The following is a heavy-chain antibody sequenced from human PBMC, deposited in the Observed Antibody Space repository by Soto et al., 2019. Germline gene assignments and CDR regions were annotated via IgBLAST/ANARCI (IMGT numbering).Heavy chain of an antibody. J-gene: IGHJ6*02. CDR3: ARDRDYDTFFPYFYGMDV. Sequence: PGGSLRLSCAASGFAFSSYEMNWVRQAPGKGLEWVSYISSSAKTIYYADSVKGRFTISRDNAKSSLYLQMNSLRAEDAAVYYCARDRDYDTFFPYFYGMDVWGQGTTVTVSS. D-gene: IGHD3-22*01. V-gene: IGHV3-48*03. CDR1: GFAFSSYE. CDR2: ISSSAKTI.